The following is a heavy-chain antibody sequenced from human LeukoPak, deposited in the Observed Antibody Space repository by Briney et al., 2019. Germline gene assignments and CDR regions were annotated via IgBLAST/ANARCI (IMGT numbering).Heavy chain of an antibody. CDR3: AKTNRHSSGHKGPGYFDY. CDR1: GFTFSSHW. Sequence: GGSLRLSCAASGFTFSSHWMNWVRQAPGKGLEWVAVISYDGSNKYYADSVKGRFTISRDNSKNTLYLQMNSLRAEDTAVYYCAKTNRHSSGHKGPGYFDYWGQGTLVTVSS. J-gene: IGHJ4*02. V-gene: IGHV3-30*18. CDR2: ISYDGSNK. D-gene: IGHD3-22*01.